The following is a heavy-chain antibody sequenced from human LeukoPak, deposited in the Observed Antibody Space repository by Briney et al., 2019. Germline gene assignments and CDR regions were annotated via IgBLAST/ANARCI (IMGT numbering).Heavy chain of an antibody. CDR1: GYTFTGYY. V-gene: IGHV1-2*02. Sequence: ASVKVSCKASGYTFTGYYMHWVRQAPGQGLEWMGWINPNSGGTNYAQKFQGRVTMTRDTSISTAYMELSRLRSDDTAVYYCARTSMVYAFSPPDNWGQGTLVTVSS. J-gene: IGHJ4*02. CDR3: ARTSMVYAFSPPDN. D-gene: IGHD2-8*01. CDR2: INPNSGGT.